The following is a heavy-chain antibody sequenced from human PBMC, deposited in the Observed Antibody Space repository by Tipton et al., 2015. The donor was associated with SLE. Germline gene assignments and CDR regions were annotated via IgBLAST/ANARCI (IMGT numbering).Heavy chain of an antibody. J-gene: IGHJ2*01. CDR1: GGSFSGYY. Sequence: TLSLTCAVYGGSFSGYYWCWILQPPGKGLEWIGEIIHSGSTTYNPSLKSRVTISVDTSKNQFSLKLSSVTAADTAVYYCARGPLVDLWVRGTLVTVSS. CDR3: ARGPLVDL. CDR2: IIHSGST. V-gene: IGHV4-34*01.